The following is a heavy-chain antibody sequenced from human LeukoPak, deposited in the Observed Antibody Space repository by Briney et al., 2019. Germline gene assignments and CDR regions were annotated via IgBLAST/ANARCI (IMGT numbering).Heavy chain of an antibody. Sequence: GGSLRLSCAASGFTFSSYWMSWVRQAPGKGLEWVSSISSSSSYIYYADSVKGRFTISRDNAKNSLYLQMNSLRAEDTAVYYCARQGGLDAFDIWGQGTMVTVSS. CDR1: GFTFSSYW. J-gene: IGHJ3*02. CDR3: ARQGGLDAFDI. V-gene: IGHV3-21*01. D-gene: IGHD3-16*01. CDR2: ISSSSSYI.